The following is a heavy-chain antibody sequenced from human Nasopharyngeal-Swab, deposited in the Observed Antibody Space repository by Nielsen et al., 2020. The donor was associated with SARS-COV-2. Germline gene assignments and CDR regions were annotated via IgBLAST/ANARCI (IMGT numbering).Heavy chain of an antibody. Sequence: SETLSLICAVYGGSFSGYYCSWIRQPPGKGLEWIGDINHSGSTNYNPSLKSRVTISVDTSKNQFPLKLSSVTAADTAVYYCARGKEGVVPAALGMVFYYYYYMDVWGKGTTVTVSS. J-gene: IGHJ6*03. CDR3: ARGKEGVVPAALGMVFYYYYYMDV. V-gene: IGHV4-34*01. CDR1: GGSFSGYY. D-gene: IGHD2-2*01. CDR2: INHSGST.